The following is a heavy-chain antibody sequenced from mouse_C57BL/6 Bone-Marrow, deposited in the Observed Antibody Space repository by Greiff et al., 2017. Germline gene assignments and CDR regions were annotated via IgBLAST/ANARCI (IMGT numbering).Heavy chain of an antibody. D-gene: IGHD2-5*01. CDR1: GYTFTDYN. J-gene: IGHJ2*01. Sequence: EVQVVESGPELVKPGASVKMSCKASGYTFTDYNMHWVKQSHGKSLEWIGYINPNNGGTSYNQKFKGKATLTVNKSSSTAYMELRSLTSEDSAVYYCARSYYSNYFDYWGQGTTLTVSS. CDR2: INPNNGGT. V-gene: IGHV1-22*01. CDR3: ARSYYSNYFDY.